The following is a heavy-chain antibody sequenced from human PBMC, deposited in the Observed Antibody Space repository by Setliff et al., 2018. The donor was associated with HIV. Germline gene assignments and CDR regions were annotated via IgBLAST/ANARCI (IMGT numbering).Heavy chain of an antibody. Sequence: SETLSLTCSVSGGSISVNNYFWAWVRQPPGKGLEWIASVHKSCNSYYKPSLKSRGTISVDASENHFSLRLNSVTAADTAVYYCARLDYSNYYSYYIYVWGEGTMVTVSS. CDR3: ARLDYSNYYSYYIYV. CDR1: GGSISVNNYF. CDR2: VHKSCNS. V-gene: IGHV4-39*02. J-gene: IGHJ6*03. D-gene: IGHD4-4*01.